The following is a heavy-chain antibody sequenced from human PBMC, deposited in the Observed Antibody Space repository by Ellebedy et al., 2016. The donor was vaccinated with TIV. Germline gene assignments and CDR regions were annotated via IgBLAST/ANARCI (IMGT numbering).Heavy chain of an antibody. Sequence: MPGGSLRLSCTVSGGSISSSSYYWGWIRQPPGKGLEWIGSIYYSGSTYYNPSLKSRVTISVDTSKNQFSLKLSSVTAADTAVYYCARGSSGWYNWFDPWGQGTLVTVSS. J-gene: IGHJ5*02. D-gene: IGHD6-19*01. V-gene: IGHV4-39*01. CDR2: IYYSGST. CDR1: GGSISSSSYY. CDR3: ARGSSGWYNWFDP.